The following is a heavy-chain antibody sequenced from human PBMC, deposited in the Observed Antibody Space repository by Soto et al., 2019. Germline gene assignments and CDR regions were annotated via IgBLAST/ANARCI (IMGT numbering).Heavy chain of an antibody. D-gene: IGHD5-12*01. V-gene: IGHV4-34*01. CDR1: GGSFSGYY. CDR2: INHSGST. Sequence: SETLSLTWAVYGGSFSGYYWSWIRQPPGKGLEWIGEINHSGSTNYNPSLKSRAAISVDTSKNQFSLKLSSVTAADTAVYYCARGRVSVNMVATEGFDYWGQGTLVTVSS. CDR3: ARGRVSVNMVATEGFDY. J-gene: IGHJ4*02.